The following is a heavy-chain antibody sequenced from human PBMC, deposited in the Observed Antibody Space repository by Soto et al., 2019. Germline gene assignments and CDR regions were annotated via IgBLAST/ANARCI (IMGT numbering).Heavy chain of an antibody. CDR3: ARHEYEVVAAPPDNWFEP. Sequence: PSETLSLTCTVSGGSISSYYWSWIRQPPGKGLEWIGYIYYSGSTDYNPSLKSRVTISVDTSKNQFSLKLSSVTAADTAVYYCARHEYEVVAAPPDNWFEPWGQGTLVTVSS. V-gene: IGHV4-59*08. J-gene: IGHJ5*02. CDR2: IYYSGST. D-gene: IGHD2-15*01. CDR1: GGSISSYY.